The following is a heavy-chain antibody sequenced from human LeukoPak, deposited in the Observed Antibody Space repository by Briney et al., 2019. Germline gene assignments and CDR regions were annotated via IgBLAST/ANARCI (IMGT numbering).Heavy chain of an antibody. Sequence: GGSLRLSCAGSGFTFSKHWMSWVRQAPGKGLEWVAHIKQDGSETYYVDSVKGRFTISRDNAENSVSLQMNSLRAEDTAVYYCARGPGGCCSCASYPFDSWGQGTLVTVSS. CDR3: ARGPGGCCSCASYPFDS. V-gene: IGHV3-7*03. J-gene: IGHJ4*02. CDR2: IKQDGSET. D-gene: IGHD2-2*01. CDR1: GFTFSKHW.